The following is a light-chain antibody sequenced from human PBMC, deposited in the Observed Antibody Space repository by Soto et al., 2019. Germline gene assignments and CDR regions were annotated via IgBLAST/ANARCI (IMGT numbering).Light chain of an antibody. CDR1: SSDVGAYNF. V-gene: IGLV2-11*01. CDR3: CSYAGEYKYV. CDR2: DVN. J-gene: IGLJ1*01. Sequence: QSALTQPRSVSGSPGQSVTICCTGSSSDVGAYNFDSWYQQHPGAAPKLLIHDVNKRPPGVPDRFSASKSGNTASLTISGLQAEDEADYYCCSYAGEYKYVFGSGTKLTVL.